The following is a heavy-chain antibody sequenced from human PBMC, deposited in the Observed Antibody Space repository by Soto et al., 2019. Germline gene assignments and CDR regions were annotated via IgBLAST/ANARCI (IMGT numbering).Heavy chain of an antibody. V-gene: IGHV1-18*04. CDR2: ISAYNGNT. CDR1: GYTFTSYG. Sequence: AAVKVACKASGYTFTSYGISWMRQAPGQGLEWLAWISAYNGNTNYAQKLQVRVTMTTDTSTSTAYMELRSLRSDDTAVYYCARDSPSYYDSSGYSDFDYWGQGTLVTVSS. CDR3: ARDSPSYYDSSGYSDFDY. D-gene: IGHD3-22*01. J-gene: IGHJ4*02.